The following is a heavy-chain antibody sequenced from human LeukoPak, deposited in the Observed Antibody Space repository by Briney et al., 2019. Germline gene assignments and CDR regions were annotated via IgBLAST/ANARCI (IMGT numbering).Heavy chain of an antibody. D-gene: IGHD4-17*01. CDR3: ARHYGDDPAFDI. CDR2: MNPNSGNT. Sequence: APVKVSCKASGYTFTSYDINWVRQATGQGLEWMGWMNPNSGNTGYAQKFQGRVTMTRNTSISTAYMELSSLRSEDTAFYHCARHYGDDPAFDIWGQGTMVTVSS. J-gene: IGHJ3*02. CDR1: GYTFTSYD. V-gene: IGHV1-8*01.